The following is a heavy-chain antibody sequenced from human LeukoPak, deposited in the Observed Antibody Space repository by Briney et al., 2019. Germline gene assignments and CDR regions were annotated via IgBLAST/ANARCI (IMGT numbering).Heavy chain of an antibody. CDR3: ARTLHYYGSSGFDY. CDR1: GGTFSSYA. J-gene: IGHJ4*02. D-gene: IGHD3-22*01. Sequence: SVKVSCKASGGTFSSYAISWVRQAPGQGLEWMGRIIPIFGIANYAQKFQGRVTITADKSTSTAYMELSSLRSEDTAVYYCARTLHYYGSSGFDYWGQGTLVTVSS. CDR2: IIPIFGIA. V-gene: IGHV1-69*04.